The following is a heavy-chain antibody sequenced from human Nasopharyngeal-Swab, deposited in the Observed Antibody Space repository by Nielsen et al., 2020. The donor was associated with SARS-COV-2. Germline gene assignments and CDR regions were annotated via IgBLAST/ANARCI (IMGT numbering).Heavy chain of an antibody. Sequence: SGPTLVKPTQTLTLTCTYSRFSLSTTGMCVSWIRQPPGKALEWLALIDWDDDKYYSTSLKTRLTISKDTSKNQVVLTMTNMDPVDTATYYCARSVLRYCDWLSGAPNWFDPWGQGTLVTVSS. CDR2: IDWDDDK. CDR1: RFSLSTTGMC. J-gene: IGHJ5*02. V-gene: IGHV2-70*01. CDR3: ARSVLRYCDWLSGAPNWFDP. D-gene: IGHD3-9*01.